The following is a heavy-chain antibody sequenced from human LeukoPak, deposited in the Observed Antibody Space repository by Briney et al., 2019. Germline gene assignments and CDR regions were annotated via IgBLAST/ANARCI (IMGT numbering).Heavy chain of an antibody. D-gene: IGHD6-19*01. CDR3: ARGARFAVAADY. J-gene: IGHJ4*02. CDR2: INHSGST. CDR1: GGSFSGYY. Sequence: SETLSLTCAVDGGSFSGYYWSWIRQPPGKGLEWIGEINHSGSTNYNPSLKSRVNISVDTSKNQFSLKLSSVTAADTAVYYCARGARFAVAADYSGQGTLVTVSS. V-gene: IGHV4-34*01.